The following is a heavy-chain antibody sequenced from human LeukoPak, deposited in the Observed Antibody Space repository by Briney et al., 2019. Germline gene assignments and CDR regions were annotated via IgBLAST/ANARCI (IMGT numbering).Heavy chain of an antibody. V-gene: IGHV4-4*07. D-gene: IGHD4-17*01. J-gene: IGHJ4*02. CDR1: GGSISSYY. CDR3: ARERMTTPLDY. Sequence: PSETLSLTCPVSGGSISSYYWSWIRQPAGKGLEWIGRIYTSGSTNYNPSLKSRVTMSVDTSKNQFSLKLISVTAADTAVYYCARERMTTPLDYWGQGTLVTVSS. CDR2: IYTSGST.